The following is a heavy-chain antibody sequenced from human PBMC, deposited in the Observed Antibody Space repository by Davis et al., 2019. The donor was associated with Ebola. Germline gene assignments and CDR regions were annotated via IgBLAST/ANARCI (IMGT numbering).Heavy chain of an antibody. CDR2: ISSNGGST. V-gene: IGHV3-64D*08. CDR1: GFTFSSYA. CDR3: VKQFYSGSGFDY. D-gene: IGHD1-26*01. Sequence: GESLKISCSASGFTFSSYAMRWVRQAPGKGLEYVSAISSNGGSTYYADSVKGRFTISRDNSKNTLYLQMSSLRAEDTAVYYCVKQFYSGSGFDYWGQGTLVTVSS. J-gene: IGHJ4*02.